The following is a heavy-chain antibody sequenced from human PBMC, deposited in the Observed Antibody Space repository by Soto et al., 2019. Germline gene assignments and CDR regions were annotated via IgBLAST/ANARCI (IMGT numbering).Heavy chain of an antibody. Sequence: PGGSLRLSCAASGFTFSSYAMHWVRQAPGKGLEWVAVILYDGSNKYYADSVKGRFSISRDNSKNTLYLQMNSLRDEDTAVYYCARDDEGGSYCDLGYWGQGTQVTVSS. CDR3: ARDDEGGSYCDLGY. CDR1: GFTFSSYA. D-gene: IGHD3-10*01. CDR2: ILYDGSNK. J-gene: IGHJ4*02. V-gene: IGHV3-30-3*01.